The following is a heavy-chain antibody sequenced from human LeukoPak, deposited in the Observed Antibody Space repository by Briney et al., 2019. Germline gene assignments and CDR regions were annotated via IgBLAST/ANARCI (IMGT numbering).Heavy chain of an antibody. CDR3: ARGSLARSGWYDH. CDR1: GGSFSGYY. Sequence: PSETLSLTCAVYGGSFSGYYWSWIRQPPGKGLEWIGEINHSGSTNYNPSLKSRVTISVDTSKNQFSLKLSSVTAADTAVYYCARGSLARSGWYDHWGQGALATVSS. V-gene: IGHV4-34*01. J-gene: IGHJ5*02. D-gene: IGHD6-19*01. CDR2: INHSGST.